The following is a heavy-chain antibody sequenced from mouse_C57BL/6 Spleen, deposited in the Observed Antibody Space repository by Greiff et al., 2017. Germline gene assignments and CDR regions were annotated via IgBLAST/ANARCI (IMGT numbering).Heavy chain of an antibody. J-gene: IGHJ3*01. CDR1: GFSLTSYG. V-gene: IGHV2-2*01. CDR2: IWSGGST. CDR3: ASENPNFAWCAY. Sequence: QVQLQQSGPGLVQPSQSLSITCTVSGFSLTSYGVHWVRQSPGKGLEWLGVIWSGGSTDYNAAFISRLSISKDNSKSQVFFKMNSLQADDTAIYYCASENPNFAWCAYWGQGTLVTVSA. D-gene: IGHD4-1*01.